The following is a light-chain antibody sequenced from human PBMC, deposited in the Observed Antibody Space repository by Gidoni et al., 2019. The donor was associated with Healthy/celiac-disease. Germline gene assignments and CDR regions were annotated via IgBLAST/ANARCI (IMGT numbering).Light chain of an antibody. J-gene: IGKJ2*01. Sequence: DIQLTQSPSFLSASVGDRVTITCRASQGISSYLAWYQQKPGKAPKLLIYAASTLQSGVPSRFSGSVSGTEFTLTISSLQPEDFATYYCQQLNSYPPTFXQXTKLEIK. CDR2: AAS. V-gene: IGKV1-9*01. CDR1: QGISSY. CDR3: QQLNSYPPT.